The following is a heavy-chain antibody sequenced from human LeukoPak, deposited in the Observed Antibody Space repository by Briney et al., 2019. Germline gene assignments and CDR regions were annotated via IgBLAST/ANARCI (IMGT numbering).Heavy chain of an antibody. CDR3: AKGSGNYYYYGMDV. Sequence: LTGGSLRLSCAASGFTFSSYAMSWVRQAPGKGLEWVSAISGSGGSTYYADSVKGRFTISRDNSKNTLYLQMNSLRAEDTAVYYCAKGSGNYYYYGMDVWGQGTTVTVSS. V-gene: IGHV3-23*01. J-gene: IGHJ6*02. CDR2: ISGSGGST. CDR1: GFTFSSYA.